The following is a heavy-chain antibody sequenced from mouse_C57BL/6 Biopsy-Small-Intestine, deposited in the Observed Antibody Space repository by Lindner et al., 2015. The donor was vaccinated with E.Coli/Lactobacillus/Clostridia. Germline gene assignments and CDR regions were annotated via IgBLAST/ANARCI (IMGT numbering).Heavy chain of an antibody. CDR1: GYAFTNYL. V-gene: IGHV1-54*01. CDR3: ASYGNFDY. J-gene: IGHJ2*01. CDR2: IYPGDGDT. Sequence: VQLQESGAELVRPGTSVKVSCKASGYAFTNYLIEWVKQRPGKGLEWIGRIYPGDGDTNHNEKFKDKATLTADKSSSTAYMQLSSLTSEDSAVYFCASYGNFDYWGQGTTLTVSS. D-gene: IGHD2-1*01.